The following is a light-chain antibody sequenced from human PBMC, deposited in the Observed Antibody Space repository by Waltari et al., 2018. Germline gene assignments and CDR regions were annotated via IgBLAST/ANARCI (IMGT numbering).Light chain of an antibody. V-gene: IGKV1-39*01. CDR3: QQYGSSIMYT. CDR1: QSISIY. Sequence: DIQMTQSPSSLSASVGDRVTITCRATQSISIYLNWYQQKPGKAPKLLIYAASSLQSGVPSRFSGSGSGTDFTLTISRLEPEDSAVYYCQQYGSSIMYTFGQGTKLEIK. CDR2: AAS. J-gene: IGKJ2*01.